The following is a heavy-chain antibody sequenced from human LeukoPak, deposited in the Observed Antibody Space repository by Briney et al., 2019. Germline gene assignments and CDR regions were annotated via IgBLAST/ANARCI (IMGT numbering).Heavy chain of an antibody. CDR3: ARDSSSWYGDAFDI. J-gene: IGHJ3*02. V-gene: IGHV3-48*04. CDR2: ISSSRSII. D-gene: IGHD6-13*01. CDR1: GFTFSSYG. Sequence: GGSLRLSCAASGFTFSSYGMHWVRQAPGKGLEWVSYISSSRSIIYYADSVKGRFTISRDNAKNSLYLQMNSLRAEDTAVYYCARDSSSWYGDAFDIWGQGTMVTVSS.